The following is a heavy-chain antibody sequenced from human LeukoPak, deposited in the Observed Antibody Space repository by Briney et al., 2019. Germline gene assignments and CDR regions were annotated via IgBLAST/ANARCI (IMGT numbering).Heavy chain of an antibody. J-gene: IGHJ4*02. CDR1: GLTVSSSY. CDR3: AKDAGTSTYFDY. D-gene: IGHD1-1*01. CDR2: ISDSGGNA. Sequence: GGSLRLSCAASGLTVSSSYMSWVRQAPGKGLEWVSVISDSGGNAFYADSVRGRFTISRDNSKNTLYLEMNSLRAEDTAVYYCAKDAGTSTYFDYWGRGTLVTVSS. V-gene: IGHV3-23*01.